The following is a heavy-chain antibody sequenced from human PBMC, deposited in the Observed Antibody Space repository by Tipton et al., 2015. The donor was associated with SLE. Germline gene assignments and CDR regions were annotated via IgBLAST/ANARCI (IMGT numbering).Heavy chain of an antibody. CDR1: GGSISSYY. J-gene: IGHJ4*02. Sequence: TLSLTCTVSGGSISSYYWAWIRQPPGTGLEWIGYNYYNGDTNSNASLKSRVTISVDTSKNQVSLKLSSVTAADTAVYYCATYSSWYGTAAFDYWGRGTLVTVSS. D-gene: IGHD6-13*01. CDR3: ATYSSWYGTAAFDY. V-gene: IGHV4-59*01. CDR2: NYYNGDT.